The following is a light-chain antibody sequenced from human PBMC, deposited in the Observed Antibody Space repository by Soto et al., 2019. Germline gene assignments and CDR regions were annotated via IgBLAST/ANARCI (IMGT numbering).Light chain of an antibody. CDR1: QSIGTY. V-gene: IGKV1-39*01. CDR2: TAS. Sequence: DIQVTPSPASLSASVGEKVSITCRASQSIGTYLNWYQQKSGTAPKLLIYTASKLQTGVPSRFGGSGSGTDFTLTISSLQPEDFATYYCLQTYSSPRSFGQGTKLDIK. J-gene: IGKJ2*01. CDR3: LQTYSSPRS.